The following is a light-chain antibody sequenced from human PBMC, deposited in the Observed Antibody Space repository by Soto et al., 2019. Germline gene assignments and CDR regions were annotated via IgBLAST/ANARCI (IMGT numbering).Light chain of an antibody. CDR1: SSDIGAGFD. CDR2: GNT. V-gene: IGLV1-40*01. Sequence: QSVLTQPPSVSGAPGQRVTICCSGSSSDIGAGFDVHWYQHLPGTAPKLLIYGNTNRPSGVPGRFSGSKSGTSASLVISGLQAEDEADYYCQSYENSRTGFYVFGTGTKVTVL. J-gene: IGLJ1*01. CDR3: QSYENSRTGFYV.